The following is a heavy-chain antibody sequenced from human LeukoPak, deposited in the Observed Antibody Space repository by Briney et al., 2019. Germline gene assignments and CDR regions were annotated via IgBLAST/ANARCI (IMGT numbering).Heavy chain of an antibody. D-gene: IGHD3-22*01. CDR2: ISSTSGTI. CDR1: GFTFSSYG. CDR3: ARDLWGTSGYRFDY. J-gene: IGHJ4*02. Sequence: GGSLRLSCAASGFTFSSYGMNWVRQAPGQGLEWVSYISSTSGTIYYADSVKGRFTISRDNAETSLYLQMDSLRDEDTAVYYCARDLWGTSGYRFDYWGQGTLVTVSS. V-gene: IGHV3-48*02.